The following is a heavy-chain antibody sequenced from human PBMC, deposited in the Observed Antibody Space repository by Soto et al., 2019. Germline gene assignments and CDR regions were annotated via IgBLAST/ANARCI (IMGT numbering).Heavy chain of an antibody. J-gene: IGHJ6*02. CDR1: GGTFSSYA. V-gene: IGHV1-69*13. CDR2: IIPIFGTA. CDR3: ARGRGYSGDDHYYYFDMDV. D-gene: IGHD5-12*01. Sequence: SVKVSCKASGGTFSSYAISWVRQAPGQGLEWMGGIIPIFGTANYAQKFQGRVTITADESTSTAYMELSSLRSEDTAVYYCARGRGYSGDDHYYYFDMDVWGQGTTVTVSS.